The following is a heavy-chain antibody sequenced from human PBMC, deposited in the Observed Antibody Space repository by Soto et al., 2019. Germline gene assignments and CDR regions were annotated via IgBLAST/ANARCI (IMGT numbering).Heavy chain of an antibody. CDR1: GFTFSSYG. D-gene: IGHD1-7*01. Sequence: EVQLLESGGGLVQPGGSLRLSCAASGFTFSSYGMTWVRQAPGKGLEWVSFSSATGAGTYYADSVKGRFTISRDNSKNTLYLQMTSLRADDTAVYYCANDRRAGGNYGFYSDFWAQGALVIVSS. CDR2: SSATGAGT. J-gene: IGHJ4*02. CDR3: ANDRRAGGNYGFYSDF. V-gene: IGHV3-23*01.